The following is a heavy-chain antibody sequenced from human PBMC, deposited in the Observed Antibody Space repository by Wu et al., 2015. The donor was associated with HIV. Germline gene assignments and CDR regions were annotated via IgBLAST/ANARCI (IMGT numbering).Heavy chain of an antibody. D-gene: IGHD3-16*01. Sequence: QVQLQESGPGLVRPSETLSLTCTVSGDSMTTYYWSWIRQAPGKGLEWIGYIYYSGSTKYNPSLRSRVTISVDPSKNQFSLKLTSVTAADTAVYFCARDSPPDPLRGGGXLGWFDPWGQGTLVTVSS. CDR1: GDSMTTYY. V-gene: IGHV4-59*01. CDR2: IYYSGST. CDR3: ARDSPPDPLRGGGXLGWFDP. J-gene: IGHJ5*02.